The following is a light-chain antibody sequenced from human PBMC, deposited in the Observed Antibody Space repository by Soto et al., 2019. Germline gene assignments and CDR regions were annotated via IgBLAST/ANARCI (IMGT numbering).Light chain of an antibody. CDR2: GAS. J-gene: IGKJ1*01. CDR1: QSIATS. CDR3: QQNYNLPRT. Sequence: DVQLTQSPSSLSASIGDTVTISCRSSQSIATSVSWYQQKPGKPPALLIYGASALQIGVPHRFSGSGSGTDFTLTITSLQHEDFATYYCQQNYNLPRTFGQGTKV. V-gene: IGKV1-39*01.